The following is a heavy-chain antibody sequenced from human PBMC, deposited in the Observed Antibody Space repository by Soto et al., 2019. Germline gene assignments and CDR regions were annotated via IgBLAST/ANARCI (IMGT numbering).Heavy chain of an antibody. CDR2: IYTSGST. CDR3: SRTTISREGYYYGMDV. CDR1: GGSISNYF. J-gene: IGHJ6*02. D-gene: IGHD4-4*01. V-gene: IGHV4-4*07. Sequence: SETLSLTCTVSGGSISNYFWSWIRQPAGKGLEWVGRIYTSGSTNYNPSLKSRVTMSVDTSKKQFSLKLSSVTAADTAVYYCSRTTISREGYYYGMDVWGQGTTVTVS.